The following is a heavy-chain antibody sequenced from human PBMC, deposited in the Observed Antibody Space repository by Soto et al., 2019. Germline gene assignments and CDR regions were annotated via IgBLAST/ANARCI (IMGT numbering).Heavy chain of an antibody. CDR2: ISDSGSNT. CDR3: AKDAVYNDGLWLMES. V-gene: IGHV3-48*02. J-gene: IGHJ5*02. D-gene: IGHD2-21*01. CDR1: GFKISSSS. Sequence: GGSLRLSCAAFGFKISSSSMNWVRQAPGRGLEWVAYISDSGSNTLYADSVKGRFTISKDNSKNTLYLQMTSLRDEDTALYYCAKDAVYNDGLWLMESWGQGTLVIVSA.